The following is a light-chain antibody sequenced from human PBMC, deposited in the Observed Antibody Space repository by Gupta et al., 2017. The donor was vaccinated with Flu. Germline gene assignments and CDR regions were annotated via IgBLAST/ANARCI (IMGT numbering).Light chain of an antibody. CDR1: QSVSSY. CDR3: QQRSNWPRMYN. Sequence: EIVLTQSPATLSLSPGERATLSCRASQSVSSYLAWYQQKPGQAPRLLIYDASNRATGIPARFSGSGAGTDFTLTISSREPEDFAVYYCQQRSNWPRMYNFGQGTKLEIK. J-gene: IGKJ2*01. CDR2: DAS. V-gene: IGKV3-11*01.